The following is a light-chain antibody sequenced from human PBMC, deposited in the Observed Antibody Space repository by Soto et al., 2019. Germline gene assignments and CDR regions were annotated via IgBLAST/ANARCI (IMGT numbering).Light chain of an antibody. CDR3: SSYTSSSTLV. Sequence: QSALTQPASVSGSPGQSITISCTGTSSDVGGYNYVSWYPQHPGKAPNLMIYDVSNRPAGVSNRFSGSKSGNTASLTISGLQADDEADYYCSSYTSSSTLVFGGGTKLTVL. CDR1: SSDVGGYNY. CDR2: DVS. J-gene: IGLJ2*01. V-gene: IGLV2-14*01.